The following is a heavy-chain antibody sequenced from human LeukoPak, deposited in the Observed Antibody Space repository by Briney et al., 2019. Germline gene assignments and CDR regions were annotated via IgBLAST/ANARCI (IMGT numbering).Heavy chain of an antibody. D-gene: IGHD6-13*01. Sequence: GGSLRLSCAASGFTFSDYYMSWIRQAPGKGLEWVSYISSSGSTIYYADSVKGRFTISRDAKNSVYLQMNSLRAEDTAVYYCARNGILGIAAAVDVWGKGTTVTVSS. V-gene: IGHV3-11*04. J-gene: IGHJ6*04. CDR3: ARNGILGIAAAVDV. CDR1: GFTFSDYY. CDR2: ISSSGSTI.